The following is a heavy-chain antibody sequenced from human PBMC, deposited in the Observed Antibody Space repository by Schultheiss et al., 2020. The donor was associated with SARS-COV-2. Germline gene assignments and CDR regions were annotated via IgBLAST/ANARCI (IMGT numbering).Heavy chain of an antibody. CDR1: GFTFSDYY. Sequence: GGSLRLSCAASGFTFSDYYMSWIRQAPGKGLEWVSYISSSGSTIYYADSVKGRFTISRDNSKNTLYLQMNSLRAEDTAVYYCARDYYDSSGYYSDAFDIWGQGTMVTVSS. CDR3: ARDYYDSSGYYSDAFDI. CDR2: ISSSGSTI. V-gene: IGHV3-11*01. J-gene: IGHJ3*02. D-gene: IGHD3-22*01.